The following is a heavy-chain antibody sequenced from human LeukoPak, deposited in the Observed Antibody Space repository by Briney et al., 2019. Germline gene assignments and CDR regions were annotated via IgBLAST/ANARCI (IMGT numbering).Heavy chain of an antibody. CDR2: ISAYSGNT. CDR3: ARDWAPDYYDSSGF. D-gene: IGHD3-22*01. J-gene: IGHJ4*02. V-gene: IGHV1-18*01. Sequence: GASVKVSCKASGYTFTSYGISWVRQAPGQGLEWMGWISAYSGNTNYAQKLQGRVTMTTDTSTSTAYMELRSLRSDDTAVYYCARDWAPDYYDSSGFWGQGTLVTVSS. CDR1: GYTFTSYG.